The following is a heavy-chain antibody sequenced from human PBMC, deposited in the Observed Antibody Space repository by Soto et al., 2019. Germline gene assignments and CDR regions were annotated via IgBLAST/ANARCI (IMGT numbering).Heavy chain of an antibody. V-gene: IGHV1-8*01. Sequence: ASVKVSCKASGNTFTNYDINWVRQATGQGLEYLGWMNPNSGDTAYVQKFQGRVTMTWDTSITTAYMELRSLRSEDTAIYYCARLSGPEHGPNYWGQGTLVTVSS. J-gene: IGHJ4*02. CDR3: ARLSGPEHGPNY. CDR1: GNTFTNYD. CDR2: MNPNSGDT.